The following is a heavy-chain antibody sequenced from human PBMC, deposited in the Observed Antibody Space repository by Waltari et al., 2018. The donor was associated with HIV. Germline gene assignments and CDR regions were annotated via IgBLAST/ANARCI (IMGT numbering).Heavy chain of an antibody. Sequence: QVQLVQSGAEVKKPGSSVKVSCKDSGGTFSSYDISWVRQAPGQGLEWMGGIIPIFGTANNAQKFQGRVTITADESTSTAYMELSSLRSEDTAVYYCAREWTFGGVIVNMARPGAFDIWGQGTMVTVSS. CDR2: IIPIFGTA. J-gene: IGHJ3*02. D-gene: IGHD3-16*02. CDR1: GGTFSSYD. CDR3: AREWTFGGVIVNMARPGAFDI. V-gene: IGHV1-69*12.